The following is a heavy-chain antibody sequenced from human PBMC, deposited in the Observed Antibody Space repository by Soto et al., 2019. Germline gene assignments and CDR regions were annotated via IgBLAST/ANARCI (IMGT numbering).Heavy chain of an antibody. Sequence: EVQLVESGGGLVQPGGSLRLSCAASGFSFSSHWMHWVRQAPGKGLVWVSRIRGDGADSGYADSVRGRFTISRDNAKSMLYVLVDRGRAEDTAVYYGARDGIWGTGSCSNWGQGTLVSVSS. CDR3: ARDGIWGTGSCSN. CDR1: GFSFSSHW. V-gene: IGHV3-74*01. D-gene: IGHD3-10*01. J-gene: IGHJ4*02. CDR2: IRGDGADS.